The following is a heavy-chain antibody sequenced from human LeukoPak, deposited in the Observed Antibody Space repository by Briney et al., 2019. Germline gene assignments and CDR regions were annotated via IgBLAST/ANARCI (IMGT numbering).Heavy chain of an antibody. J-gene: IGHJ4*02. Sequence: GGSLRLSCAASGFTFSSYSMNWVRQAPGKGLEWVSSISSSSSYIYYADSVKGRFTISRDNSKNTLYLQMNSLRAEDTAVYYCAKVFRDGYNYPFDYWGQGTLVTVSS. D-gene: IGHD5-24*01. V-gene: IGHV3-21*04. CDR1: GFTFSSYS. CDR3: AKVFRDGYNYPFDY. CDR2: ISSSSSYI.